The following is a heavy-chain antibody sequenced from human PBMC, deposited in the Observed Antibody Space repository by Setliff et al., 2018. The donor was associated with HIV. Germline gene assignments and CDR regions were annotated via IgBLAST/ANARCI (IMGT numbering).Heavy chain of an antibody. CDR1: GFSFADVW. V-gene: IGHV3-15*07. D-gene: IGHD5-18*01. J-gene: IGHJ4*02. Sequence: PGGSLRLSCAASGFSFADVWMHWVRQAPGRGLEWVGRIKRKIDGETTDYAAPVKGRFTISRDDSINTLYVQMNGLKSEDTAVYYCAKGVDTAMVLDYWGQGTLVTVSS. CDR3: AKGVDTAMVLDY. CDR2: IKRKIDGETT.